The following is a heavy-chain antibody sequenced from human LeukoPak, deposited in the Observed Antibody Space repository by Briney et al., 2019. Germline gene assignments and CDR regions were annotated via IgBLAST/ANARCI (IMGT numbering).Heavy chain of an antibody. CDR1: EFSVGSNY. V-gene: IGHV3-66*01. Sequence: GGSLRLSCAASEFSVGSNYMTWVRQAPGKGLEWVSLIYSGGSTYYADSVKGRFTISRDNSKNTLYLQMNSLRAEDTAVYYCAKDTSYSSSWYYFDYWGQGTLVTVSS. D-gene: IGHD6-13*01. CDR2: IYSGGST. J-gene: IGHJ4*02. CDR3: AKDTSYSSSWYYFDY.